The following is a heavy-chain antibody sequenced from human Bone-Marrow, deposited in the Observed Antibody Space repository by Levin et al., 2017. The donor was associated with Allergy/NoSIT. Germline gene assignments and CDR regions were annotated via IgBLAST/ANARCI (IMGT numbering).Heavy chain of an antibody. CDR1: GFTFSSYW. D-gene: IGHD1-1*01. V-gene: IGHV3-7*01. Sequence: GASVKVSCAASGFTFSSYWMSWVRQAPGKGLEWVANIKLDGSEKYYVDSVKGRFTISRDNAKNSLYLQMNSLRVEDTAVYYCARDLEGDDISVDYWGQGTLVTVSS. J-gene: IGHJ4*02. CDR2: IKLDGSEK. CDR3: ARDLEGDDISVDY.